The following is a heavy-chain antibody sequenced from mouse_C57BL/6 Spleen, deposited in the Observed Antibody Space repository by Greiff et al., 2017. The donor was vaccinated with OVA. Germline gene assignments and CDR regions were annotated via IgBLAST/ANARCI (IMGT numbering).Heavy chain of an antibody. CDR2: IDPSDSET. J-gene: IGHJ1*03. CDR3: ARYDYGSSYGYFDV. D-gene: IGHD1-1*01. V-gene: IGHV1-52*01. CDR1: GYTFTSYW. Sequence: QVQLQQPGAELVRPGSSVKLSCKASGYTFTSYWMHWVKQRPIQGLEWIGNIDPSDSETHYNQKFKDKATLTVDKSSSTAYMQLSSLTSEDSAVYYCARYDYGSSYGYFDVWGTGTTVTVSS.